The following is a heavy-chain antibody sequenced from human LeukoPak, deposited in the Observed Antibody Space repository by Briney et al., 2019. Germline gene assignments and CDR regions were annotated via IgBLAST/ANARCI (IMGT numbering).Heavy chain of an antibody. V-gene: IGHV4-38-2*01. CDR1: GYSISSGYY. D-gene: IGHD2-2*01. J-gene: IGHJ4*02. CDR2: IHHSGST. Sequence: SETLSLTCAVSGYSISSGYYWVWIRQPPGKGLEWTGSIHHSGSTYYNPSLKRRVAMSLDTSRNHFSLRLSSVTAADTAVYYCARRHCTSTSCYYFDSWGQGTLVTVSS. CDR3: ARRHCTSTSCYYFDS.